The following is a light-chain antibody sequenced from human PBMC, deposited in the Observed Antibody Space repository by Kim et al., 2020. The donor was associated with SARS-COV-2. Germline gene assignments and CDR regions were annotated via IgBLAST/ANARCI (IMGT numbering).Light chain of an antibody. CDR3: QAWAGNTWI. J-gene: IGLJ1*01. CDR1: NLGDKF. Sequence: SVSPGQTASITCSGDNLGDKFVNWYQQKPGQSPVVVSYQDTKRPSGIPERFSGSNSGNAATLTISGTQAMDEADYYCQAWAGNTWIFGTGTKVTVL. V-gene: IGLV3-1*01. CDR2: QDT.